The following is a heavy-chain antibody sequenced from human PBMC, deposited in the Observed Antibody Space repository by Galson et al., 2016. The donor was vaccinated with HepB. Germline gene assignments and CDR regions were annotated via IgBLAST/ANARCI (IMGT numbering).Heavy chain of an antibody. D-gene: IGHD2/OR15-2a*01. CDR3: ARRHEYCPPVGWSVDY. J-gene: IGHJ4*02. CDR2: IRGSGGGI. Sequence: SLRLSCAASGFTFSTYAMSWVRQAPGKGLEWVSGIRGSGGGIDYADSVKGRFTISRDNSKNTLYLQMSSLRADDTAVYYCARRHEYCPPVGWSVDYWGQGTLVSVSS. CDR1: GFTFSTYA. V-gene: IGHV3-23*01.